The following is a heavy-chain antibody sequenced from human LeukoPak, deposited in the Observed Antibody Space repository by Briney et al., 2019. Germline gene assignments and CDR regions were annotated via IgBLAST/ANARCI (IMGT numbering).Heavy chain of an antibody. CDR2: IWYDGSNK. Sequence: GGSLRLSCAESGFTLCRYSMHWVRQAPGKGLEWVAVIWYDGSNKYYADSVKVRFTISIDNSKNTLYLRMNSLRARDTAVYYCARDATVCDYWGQGTLVTVSS. CDR3: ARDATVCDY. CDR1: GFTLCRYS. J-gene: IGHJ4*02. D-gene: IGHD3-16*01. V-gene: IGHV3-33*01.